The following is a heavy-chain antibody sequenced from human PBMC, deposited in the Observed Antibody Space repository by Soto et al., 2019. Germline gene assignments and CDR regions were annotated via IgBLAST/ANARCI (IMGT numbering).Heavy chain of an antibody. J-gene: IGHJ4*02. CDR3: AKARGYGYRFDS. CDR2: IQTDTHHA. D-gene: IGHD5-18*01. V-gene: IGHV1-18*04. CDR1: GYTFVNYG. Sequence: QVRLVQSGHEVKKPGAAVKVACKTSGYTFVNYGINWVRQAPGQGLEWKGGIQTDTHHANPARPFTCRFTMAADTSSGTASLELRDLRPDDTAVYYCAKARGYGYRFDSWGQGILVTVSS.